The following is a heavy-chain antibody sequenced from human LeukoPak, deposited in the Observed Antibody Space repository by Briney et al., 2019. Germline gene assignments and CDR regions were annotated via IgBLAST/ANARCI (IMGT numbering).Heavy chain of an antibody. J-gene: IGHJ5*02. CDR2: IYYSGIT. Sequence: PSGTLCLTCTVSGGSITSSSYYWGWIRQPPGTGLEWVGCIYYSGITYYNPSLKSRVTISVDTSKNQFSLKLSAVTAADTAVYYCARESDRYCSSTSCPNWYDPWGQGTLVTVSS. D-gene: IGHD2-2*01. CDR3: ARESDRYCSSTSCPNWYDP. CDR1: GGSITSSSYY. V-gene: IGHV4-39*07.